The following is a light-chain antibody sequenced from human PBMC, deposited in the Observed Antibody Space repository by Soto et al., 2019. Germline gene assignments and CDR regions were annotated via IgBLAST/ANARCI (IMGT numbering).Light chain of an antibody. CDR3: QQCNSWPQWT. J-gene: IGKJ1*01. CDR2: DAS. V-gene: IGKV3-11*01. CDR1: QSVGTF. Sequence: EIVLTQSPATLSLSPGERATLSFRASQSVGTFVAWYQQKPGQAPRLLIYDASNRAAGIPDRFSGSGSGTDFTLTISRLEPEDFAVYYCQQCNSWPQWTFGPGTKVDIK.